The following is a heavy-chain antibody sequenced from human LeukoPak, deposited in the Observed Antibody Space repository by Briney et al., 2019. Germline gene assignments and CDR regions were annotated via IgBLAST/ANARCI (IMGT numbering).Heavy chain of an antibody. J-gene: IGHJ4*02. CDR3: VRDKGDVTRASSERFDY. CDR1: GGSISSYY. Sequence: SETLSLTCTVSGGSISSYYRSWIRQPPGKGLEWIGYILYSGTTNYNPSLKSRVAISVDTSKNHFSLKLSSVTAADTAVYYCVRDKGDVTRASSERFDYWGQGTLVTVSS. D-gene: IGHD4-17*01. CDR2: ILYSGTT. V-gene: IGHV4-59*01.